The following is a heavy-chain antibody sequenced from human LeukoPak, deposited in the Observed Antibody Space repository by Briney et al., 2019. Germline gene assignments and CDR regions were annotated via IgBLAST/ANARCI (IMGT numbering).Heavy chain of an antibody. CDR1: GYNFISYY. D-gene: IGHD2-8*01. CDR2: INPSGGST. CDR3: AREDVVLVDAVRYYYYGMDV. J-gene: IGHJ6*02. Sequence: ASVKVSCKAPGYNFISYYMHWVRHAPGQGLEWMGIINPSGGSTSYAQKFQDRVTMTRDTSTSTVYMELSSLKSEDTAVYYCAREDVVLVDAVRYYYYGMDVWGQGTTVTVSS. V-gene: IGHV1-46*01.